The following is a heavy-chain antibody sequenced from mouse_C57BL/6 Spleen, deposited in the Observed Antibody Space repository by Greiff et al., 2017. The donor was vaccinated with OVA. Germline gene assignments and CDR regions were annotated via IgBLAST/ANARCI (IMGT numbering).Heavy chain of an antibody. CDR1: GFTFTDYY. Sequence: EVQGVESGGGLVQPGGSLSLSCAASGFTFTDYYMSWVRQPPGKALEWLGFIRNKANGYTTEYSASVKGRFTISRDNSQSILYLQMNALRAEDSATDYCARYGGSGYRAMDDWGQGTSVTVSS. J-gene: IGHJ4*01. CDR3: ARYGGSGYRAMDD. V-gene: IGHV7-3*01. D-gene: IGHD3-2*02. CDR2: IRNKANGYTT.